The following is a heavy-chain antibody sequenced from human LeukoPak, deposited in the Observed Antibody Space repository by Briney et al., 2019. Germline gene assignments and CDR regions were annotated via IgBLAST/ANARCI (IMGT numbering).Heavy chain of an antibody. CDR2: IKRKTEGATT. D-gene: IGHD2-2*01. J-gene: IGHJ4*02. Sequence: GESLRLSCAASGFAFKNAWMSWVRQAPGKGLEWLGLIKRKTEGATTDYSAPVKGRFTISRDDSENTLYLQMNSLRAEDTAVYYCAKEYCSSTSCPLHWGQGTLVTVSS. V-gene: IGHV3-15*01. CDR1: GFAFKNAW. CDR3: AKEYCSSTSCPLH.